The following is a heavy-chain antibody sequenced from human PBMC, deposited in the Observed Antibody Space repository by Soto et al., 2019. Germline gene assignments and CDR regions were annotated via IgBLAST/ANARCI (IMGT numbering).Heavy chain of an antibody. CDR3: ARTAHPQSSGYVPYAFDI. V-gene: IGHV1-18*01. CDR2: ISDYNGNT. D-gene: IGHD3-22*01. CDR1: GYTFTSYG. Sequence: QVQLVQSGAEVKKPGASVKVSCKASGYTFTSYGISWVRQAPGQGLEWMGWISDYNGNTNYAQKLQGRVTMTTDTSTSTAYMELMSLRSDDTAVYYCARTAHPQSSGYVPYAFDIRGKGTMVTVSS. J-gene: IGHJ3*02.